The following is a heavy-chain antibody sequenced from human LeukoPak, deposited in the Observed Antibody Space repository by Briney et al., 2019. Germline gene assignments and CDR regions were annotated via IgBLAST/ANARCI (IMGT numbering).Heavy chain of an antibody. CDR1: GFTFSSYA. CDR2: ISYDGSNK. Sequence: PGRSLRLSCAASGFTFSSYAMHWVRQAPGKGLEGVAVISYDGSNKNYTDSVKGRFTVSRDNSRDTLYLHLSSLRAEDTAIYYCAKEYDLWHEQGNWFDTWGQGVLVTVSS. J-gene: IGHJ5*02. CDR3: AKEYDLWHEQGNWFDT. D-gene: IGHD3-3*01. V-gene: IGHV3-30*04.